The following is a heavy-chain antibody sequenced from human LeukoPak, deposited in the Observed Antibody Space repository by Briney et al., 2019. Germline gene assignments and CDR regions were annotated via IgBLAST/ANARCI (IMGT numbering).Heavy chain of an antibody. V-gene: IGHV1-2*02. CDR1: GYTFTGSY. CDR2: INPNSGGT. J-gene: IGHJ5*02. D-gene: IGHD3-10*01. Sequence: ASVKVSCKASGYTFTGSYMHWVRQAPGQGLEWMGWINPNSGGTNYAQKFQGRATMTRDTSISTAYMELSRLRSDDTAVYYCARAEGSGIANWFDPWGQGTLVTVSS. CDR3: ARAEGSGIANWFDP.